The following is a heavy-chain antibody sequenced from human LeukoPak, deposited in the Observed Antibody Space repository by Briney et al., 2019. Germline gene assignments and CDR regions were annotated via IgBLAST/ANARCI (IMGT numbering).Heavy chain of an antibody. V-gene: IGHV1-69*13. Sequence: SVKVSCKASGYTFTSYAISWVRQAPGQGLEWMGGIIPIFGTANYAQKFQGRVTITADESTSTAYMELSSLRSEDTAVYYCARDQAPNYSGSLAWGQGTLVTVSS. D-gene: IGHD1-26*01. J-gene: IGHJ5*02. CDR1: GYTFTSYA. CDR2: IIPIFGTA. CDR3: ARDQAPNYSGSLA.